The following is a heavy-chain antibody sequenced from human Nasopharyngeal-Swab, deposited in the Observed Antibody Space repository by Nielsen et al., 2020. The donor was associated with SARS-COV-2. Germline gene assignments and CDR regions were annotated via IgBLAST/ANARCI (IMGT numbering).Heavy chain of an antibody. J-gene: IGHJ4*02. CDR2: IIPIFGAA. CDR3: ARDGKTGALVY. Sequence: SVKVSCKASGDTFSTYTISWVRQAPGQGLEWMARIIPIFGAAKSTQKFQGRVTLTADESTSTAYMELSNLRSEDTALYYCARDGKTGALVYWGQGTLVTVSS. CDR1: GDTFSTYT. D-gene: IGHD7-27*01. V-gene: IGHV1-69*13.